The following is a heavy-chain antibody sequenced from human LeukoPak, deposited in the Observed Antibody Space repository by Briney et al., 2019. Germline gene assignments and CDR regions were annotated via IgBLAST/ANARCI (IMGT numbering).Heavy chain of an antibody. Sequence: TGRSLRLSCAASGFTFSSYGTHWVRQAPGKGLEWVAVIWYDGSNKYYADSVKGRFTISRDNSKNTLYLQMNSLRAEDTAVYYCARDSGSYSIDYWGQGTLVTVSS. J-gene: IGHJ4*02. D-gene: IGHD1-26*01. CDR3: ARDSGSYSIDY. V-gene: IGHV3-33*01. CDR1: GFTFSSYG. CDR2: IWYDGSNK.